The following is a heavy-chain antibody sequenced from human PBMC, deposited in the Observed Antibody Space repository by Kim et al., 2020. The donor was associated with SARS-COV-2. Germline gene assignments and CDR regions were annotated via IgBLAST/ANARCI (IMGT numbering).Heavy chain of an antibody. V-gene: IGHV3-33*06. Sequence: GGSLRLSCAASGFTFSSYAMHWVRQAPGKGLEWVAVIWYDGSNKYYADSVKGRFTISRDNSKNTLYLQMNSLRAEDTAVYYCAKVEYSYGWLRNAFDIWGQGTMVTVSS. CDR2: IWYDGSNK. D-gene: IGHD5-18*01. J-gene: IGHJ3*02. CDR3: AKVEYSYGWLRNAFDI. CDR1: GFTFSSYA.